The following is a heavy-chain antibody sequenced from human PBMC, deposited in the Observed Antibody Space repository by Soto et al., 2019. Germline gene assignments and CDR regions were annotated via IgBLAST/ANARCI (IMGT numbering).Heavy chain of an antibody. CDR3: ARSSTSANYFDY. Sequence: QVQLQESGPGLVKPSQTLSLTCTVSGGSISSGGYYWSWIRQHPGKGLEWIGYIYYSGSTYYNPSLKIRVTISVDPSKNQFSLKLSSVTAADTAVYYCARSSTSANYFDYWGQGTLVTVSS. CDR1: GGSISSGGYY. CDR2: IYYSGST. J-gene: IGHJ4*02. D-gene: IGHD2-2*01. V-gene: IGHV4-31*03.